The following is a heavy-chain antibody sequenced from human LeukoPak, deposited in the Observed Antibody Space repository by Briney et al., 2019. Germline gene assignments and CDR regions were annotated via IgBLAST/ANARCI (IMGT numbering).Heavy chain of an antibody. CDR3: SRGRYCSSTTCYIDY. D-gene: IGHD2-2*02. Sequence: GGSLRLSCAASGFTFSSYAMSWVRQAPGKGLEWVSGISGSAGSTYYADSVKGRFTISRDNSKNTLYLQMNSLRVEDTAVYYCSRGRYCSSTTCYIDYWGRGPWSPSPQ. CDR2: ISGSAGST. J-gene: IGHJ4*02. V-gene: IGHV3-23*01. CDR1: GFTFSSYA.